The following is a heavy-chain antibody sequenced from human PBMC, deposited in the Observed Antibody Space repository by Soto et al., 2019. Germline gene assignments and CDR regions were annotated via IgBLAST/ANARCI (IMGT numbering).Heavy chain of an antibody. CDR1: GFTFSSYA. D-gene: IGHD3-10*01. CDR3: AKAIGELRLLAYFDY. CDR2: ISGSGGST. V-gene: IGHV3-23*01. Sequence: EVQVLESGGGLVQPGGSLRLSCAASGFTFSSYAMSWVRQAPGKGLEWVSGISGSGGSTYYADSVKGRFTISRDNSKNTPYMQVNSLRAEDTAIYYCAKAIGELRLLAYFDYWGQGTLVTVSS. J-gene: IGHJ4*02.